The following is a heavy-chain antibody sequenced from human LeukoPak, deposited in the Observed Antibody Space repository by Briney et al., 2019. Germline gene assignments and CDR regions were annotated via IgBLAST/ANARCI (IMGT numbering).Heavy chain of an antibody. V-gene: IGHV1-18*04. D-gene: IGHD3-10*01. CDR3: AAGVYSGYYFDY. CDR2: ISAYNGNT. CDR1: GYTFTGYY. Sequence: ASVKVSCKASGYTFTGYYMHWVRQAPGQGLEWMGWISAYNGNTNYAQKLQGRVTMTTDTSTSTAYMELRSLRSDDTAVYYCAAGVYSGYYFDYWGQGTLVTVSS. J-gene: IGHJ4*02.